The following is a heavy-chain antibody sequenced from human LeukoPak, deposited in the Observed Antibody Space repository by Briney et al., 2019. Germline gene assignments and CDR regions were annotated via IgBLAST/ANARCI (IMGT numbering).Heavy chain of an antibody. Sequence: GGPLRLSCAASGFTFSSYSMNWVRQAPGKGLEWVSSISSSSSYIYYADSVKGRFTISRDNAKNSLYLQMNSLRAEDTAVYYCAREGYSYGYTFDYWGQGTLVTVSS. CDR2: ISSSSSYI. CDR1: GFTFSSYS. J-gene: IGHJ4*02. CDR3: AREGYSYGYTFDY. V-gene: IGHV3-21*01. D-gene: IGHD5-18*01.